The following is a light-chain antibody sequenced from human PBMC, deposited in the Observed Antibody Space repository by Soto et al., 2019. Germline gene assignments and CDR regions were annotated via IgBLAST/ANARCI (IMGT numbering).Light chain of an antibody. Sequence: QSVLTQPASVSGSPGQSITISCTGTSSDVGGYNYVSWYQQHPGKAPKLMIHDVSNRPSGVSNRFSGSKSGNTASLTISGLQAEDEADYYCSSYTSSSTRVVFGGGNKVTVL. V-gene: IGLV2-14*01. J-gene: IGLJ2*01. CDR2: DVS. CDR3: SSYTSSSTRVV. CDR1: SSDVGGYNY.